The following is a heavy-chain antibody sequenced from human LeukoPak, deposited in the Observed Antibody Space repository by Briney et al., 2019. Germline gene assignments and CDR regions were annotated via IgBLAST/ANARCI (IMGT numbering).Heavy chain of an antibody. V-gene: IGHV3-9*01. Sequence: GGSLRLSCAASGFTFDDYAMHWVRQAPGKGLEWVSGISWNSGSIGYADSVKGRFTISRDNAKNSLYLQMNSLRAEDTALYYCAKDRGLGSSGYYYWFDPWGQGTLVTVSS. CDR3: AKDRGLGSSGYYYWFDP. J-gene: IGHJ5*02. D-gene: IGHD3-22*01. CDR2: ISWNSGSI. CDR1: GFTFDDYA.